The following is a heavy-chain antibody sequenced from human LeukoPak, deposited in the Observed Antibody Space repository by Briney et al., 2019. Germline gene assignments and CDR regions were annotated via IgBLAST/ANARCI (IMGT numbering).Heavy chain of an antibody. D-gene: IGHD6-13*01. CDR1: GYTFTSYG. Sequence: ASVKVSCKASGYTFTSYGISWVQQAPGQGLEWMGWISAYNGNTNYAQKLQGRVTMTTDTSTSTAYMELRSLRSDDTAVYYCAREDLAATYWYFDLWGRGTLVTVSS. J-gene: IGHJ2*01. V-gene: IGHV1-18*01. CDR2: ISAYNGNT. CDR3: AREDLAATYWYFDL.